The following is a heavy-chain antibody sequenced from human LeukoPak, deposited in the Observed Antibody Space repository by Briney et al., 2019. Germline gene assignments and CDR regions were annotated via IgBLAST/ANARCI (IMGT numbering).Heavy chain of an antibody. V-gene: IGHV4-31*03. CDR3: ARLNYNYGMDV. CDR1: GGSISSGGYY. J-gene: IGHJ6*02. CDR2: IYYSGNT. Sequence: SQTLSLTCTVSGGSISSGGYYWSWIRQHPGKGLEWIGYIYYSGNTYYNPSLKSRVTISVDTSQNQFSLKLSSVTAADTAVYYCARLNYNYGMDVWGQGTTVTVSS.